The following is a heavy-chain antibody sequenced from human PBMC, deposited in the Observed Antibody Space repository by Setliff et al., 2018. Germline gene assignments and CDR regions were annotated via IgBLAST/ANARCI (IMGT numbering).Heavy chain of an antibody. D-gene: IGHD2-2*01. CDR1: GFTFNYYA. Sequence: GGSLRLSCVASGFTFNYYAMSWVRQAPGKGLEWVSSISGSGDSTYYADSVKGRFTLSRDNSKNTLYLQMNSLRAEVTAVYYCAKEFTVVVPAALALDVWGKGTTVTVSS. CDR3: AKEFTVVVPAALALDV. J-gene: IGHJ6*04. V-gene: IGHV3-23*01. CDR2: ISGSGDST.